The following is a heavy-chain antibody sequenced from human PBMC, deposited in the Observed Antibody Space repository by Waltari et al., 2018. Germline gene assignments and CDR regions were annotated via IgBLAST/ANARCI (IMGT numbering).Heavy chain of an antibody. J-gene: IGHJ4*02. Sequence: QLQLQESGPGLVKPSETLSLTCTVSGGSISSSRYYWGWIRQPPGKGLEWIGSIFYSGSPYYNPSLKSRVTMSLDTSKIQFSLRLTSVTAADTAVYYCARLDNYDSGSYGFDWWGQGTLVTVSS. CDR1: GGSISSSRYY. D-gene: IGHD3-10*01. CDR3: ARLDNYDSGSYGFDW. V-gene: IGHV4-39*01. CDR2: IFYSGSP.